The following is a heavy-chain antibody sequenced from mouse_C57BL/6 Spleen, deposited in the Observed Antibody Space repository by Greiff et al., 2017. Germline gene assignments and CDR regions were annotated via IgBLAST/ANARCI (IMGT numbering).Heavy chain of an antibody. CDR3: ARVSNWYFDV. V-gene: IGHV1-64*01. J-gene: IGHJ1*03. CDR1: GYTFTSYW. D-gene: IGHD1-1*01. Sequence: QVQLQQSRAELVKPGASVKLSCKASGYTFTSYWMHWVKQRPGQGLEWIGMIHPNSGSTNYNEKFKSKATLTVDKSSSTAYMQLSSLTSEDAAVYYCARVSNWYFDVWGTGTTVTVSS. CDR2: IHPNSGST.